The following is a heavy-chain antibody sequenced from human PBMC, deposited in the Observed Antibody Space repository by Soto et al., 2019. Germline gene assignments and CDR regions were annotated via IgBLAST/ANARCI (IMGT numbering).Heavy chain of an antibody. CDR3: AKAFRWILKSVDFDY. J-gene: IGHJ4*02. CDR2: ISGSGGST. Sequence: EVQLLESGGGLVQPGGSLRLSCAASGFTFSSYAMSWVRQAPGKGLEWVSAISGSGGSTYYADSVKGRFNISRDNSKNTLYVHMNSLRAEDTAVYYCAKAFRWILKSVDFDYWGQGTLVTVSS. V-gene: IGHV3-23*01. D-gene: IGHD2-15*01. CDR1: GFTFSSYA.